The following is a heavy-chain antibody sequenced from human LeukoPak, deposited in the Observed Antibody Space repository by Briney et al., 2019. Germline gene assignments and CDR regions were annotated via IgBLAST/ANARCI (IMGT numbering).Heavy chain of an antibody. CDR3: AKAGTIYRTYNCFDP. Sequence: GGSLRLSCAASGFTFSNYAMSWVRQAPGKGLEWVSGISGSGGSTYYADSVKGRFTISRDNSKNTLYLQMNSLRAEDTAAYYCAKAGTIYRTYNCFDPWGQGTLVTVSS. J-gene: IGHJ5*02. CDR1: GFTFSNYA. V-gene: IGHV3-23*01. D-gene: IGHD2-2*01. CDR2: ISGSGGST.